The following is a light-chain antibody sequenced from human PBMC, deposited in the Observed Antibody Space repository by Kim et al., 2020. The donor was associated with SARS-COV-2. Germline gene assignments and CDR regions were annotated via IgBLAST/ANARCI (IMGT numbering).Light chain of an antibody. J-gene: IGKJ2*03. Sequence: QMTQSPATLSASVGDRVTITCRASQSVNAWVAWYQQKPGQAPKMWFYDGNTLKTGVPSRFSGRVSGTTLTLTISSVQPDDFATYYCQQYDSYSYSFGQGNKLEI. V-gene: IGKV1-5*01. CDR3: QQYDSYSYS. CDR1: QSVNAW. CDR2: DGN.